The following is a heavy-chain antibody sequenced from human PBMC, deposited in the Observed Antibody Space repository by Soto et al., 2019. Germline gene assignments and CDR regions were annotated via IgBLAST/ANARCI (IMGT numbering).Heavy chain of an antibody. Sequence: GGSLRLSCAASGFTFSSYAMHWVRQAPGKGLEWVAVISYDGSIKYYADSVKGRFTISRDNSKNTLYLQMNSLRAEDTAVYYCAREVDVDFWSGYYTEYYYYYGMDVWGQGTTVTVSS. D-gene: IGHD3-3*01. CDR2: ISYDGSIK. V-gene: IGHV3-30-3*01. J-gene: IGHJ6*02. CDR1: GFTFSSYA. CDR3: AREVDVDFWSGYYTEYYYYYGMDV.